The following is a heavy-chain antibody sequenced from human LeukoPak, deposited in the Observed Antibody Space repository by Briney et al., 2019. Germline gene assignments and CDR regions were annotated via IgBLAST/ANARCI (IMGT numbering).Heavy chain of an antibody. Sequence: GGSLRLSCAASGFTFSSYAMSWVRQAPGKGLEWVSRINSDGSSTSYADSVKGRFTISRDNAKNTLYLQMNSLRAEDTAVYYCASLYASGLFKVDYWGQGTLVTVSS. CDR3: ASLYASGLFKVDY. CDR2: INSDGSST. D-gene: IGHD2/OR15-2a*01. CDR1: GFTFSSYA. V-gene: IGHV3-74*01. J-gene: IGHJ4*02.